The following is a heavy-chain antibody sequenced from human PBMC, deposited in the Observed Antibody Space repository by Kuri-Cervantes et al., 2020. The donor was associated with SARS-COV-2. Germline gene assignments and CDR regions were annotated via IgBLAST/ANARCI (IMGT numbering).Heavy chain of an antibody. CDR2: IISSSSYI. CDR3: ARGELGISDY. V-gene: IGHV3-21*01. D-gene: IGHD7-27*01. J-gene: IGHJ4*02. Sequence: GESLKISCAASGFTFSSYSMNWVRQAPGKGLEWVSSIISSSSYIYYADSVKGRYTISRDNAKNSLYLQMNSLRAEDTAVYYCARGELGISDYWGQGTLVTVSS. CDR1: GFTFSSYS.